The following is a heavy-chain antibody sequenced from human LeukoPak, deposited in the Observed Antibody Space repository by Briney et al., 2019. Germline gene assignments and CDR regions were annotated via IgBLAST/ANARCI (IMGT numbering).Heavy chain of an antibody. V-gene: IGHV4-61*08. D-gene: IGHD3-10*01. CDR3: ARHSSAGSGSQFDY. CDR2: IYYSGNT. CDR1: GGSISSGGYY. Sequence: SETLSLTCTVSGGSISSGGYYWSWIRQHPGKGLEWIGYIYYSGNTNYNPSLKSRVTISVDTSKNQFSLKLSSVTAADTAVYYCARHSSAGSGSQFDYWGQGTLVTVSS. J-gene: IGHJ4*02.